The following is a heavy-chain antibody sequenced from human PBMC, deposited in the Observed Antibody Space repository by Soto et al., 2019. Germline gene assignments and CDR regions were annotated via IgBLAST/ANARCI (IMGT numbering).Heavy chain of an antibody. J-gene: IGHJ6*02. Sequence: EVQLLESGGGLVQPGGSLRLSCSASGFNFGSYGMSWVRQAPGKGLEWVSGLTASGLNTYYTDSVKGRFTISRDNSRNTVYLQMSGLRLEDTAVFHCAKGLGNAKEFWGQGTTVTVSS. CDR1: GFNFGSYG. CDR2: LTASGLNT. CDR3: AKGLGNAKEF. D-gene: IGHD2-8*01. V-gene: IGHV3-23*01.